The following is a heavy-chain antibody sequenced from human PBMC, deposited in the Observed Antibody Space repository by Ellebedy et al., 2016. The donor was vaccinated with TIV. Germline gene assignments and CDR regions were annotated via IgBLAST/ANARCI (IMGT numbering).Heavy chain of an antibody. Sequence: GESLKISCNISGYTFSSYWINWVRQMPGKGLEWIGKIDPSDSSTNYSPSFQGHVTISADKSLNTAYLQWSRLKASDTAMYYCSRHGGRYGEDDCWGQGTLVTVSS. D-gene: IGHD3-10*01. J-gene: IGHJ4*02. CDR2: IDPSDSST. CDR1: GYTFSSYW. CDR3: SRHGGRYGEDDC. V-gene: IGHV5-10-1*01.